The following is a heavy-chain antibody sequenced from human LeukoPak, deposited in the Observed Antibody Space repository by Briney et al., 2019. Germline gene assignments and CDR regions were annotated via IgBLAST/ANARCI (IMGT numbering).Heavy chain of an antibody. CDR2: IWYDGSNK. D-gene: IGHD2-21*02. V-gene: IGHV3-33*01. CDR1: GFTFSSYG. J-gene: IGHJ4*02. CDR3: ARAYCGGDCYSIMDY. Sequence: GRSLRLSCAASGFTFSSYGMHWVRQAPGKGLEWVAVIWYDGSNKYYADSVKGRFTISRDNSKSTLYLQMNSLRGEDTAVYYCARAYCGGDCYSIMDYWGQGTLVTVSS.